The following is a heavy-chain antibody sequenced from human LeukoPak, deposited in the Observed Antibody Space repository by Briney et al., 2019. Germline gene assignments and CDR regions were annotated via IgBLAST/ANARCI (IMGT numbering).Heavy chain of an antibody. J-gene: IGHJ6*03. CDR1: GYTFNTYA. Sequence: ASVKVSCKASGYTFNTYAMNWVRQAPGQGLEWMGWINTNTGNPTYAQGFTGRFVFSLETSVSTSYLQISSLKAEDTAVYYCARGRGSSARLGYYYYIDVWGKGTTVTVSS. D-gene: IGHD1-26*01. CDR3: ARGRGSSARLGYYYYIDV. CDR2: INTNTGNP. V-gene: IGHV7-4-1*02.